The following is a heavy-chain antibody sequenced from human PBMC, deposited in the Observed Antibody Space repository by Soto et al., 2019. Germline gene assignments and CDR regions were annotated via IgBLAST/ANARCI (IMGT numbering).Heavy chain of an antibody. CDR3: ARHSGYGVLGDY. Sequence: EVQLLESGGGLVQPGGSLRLSCAASGFTFTSYAMSWFRQAPGKGLEWVSAISGSGGSTYYADSVKGRFTISRDNSKNPLYLQMNRLRAEDTAVYYCARHSGYGVLGDYWGQGTLVTVSS. CDR2: ISGSGGST. J-gene: IGHJ4*02. D-gene: IGHD5-12*01. V-gene: IGHV3-23*01. CDR1: GFTFTSYA.